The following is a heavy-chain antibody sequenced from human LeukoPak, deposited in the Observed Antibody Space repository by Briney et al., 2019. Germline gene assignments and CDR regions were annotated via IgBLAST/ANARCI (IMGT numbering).Heavy chain of an antibody. CDR2: ISSSSSII. Sequence: PGGSLRLSCAASGFTFSSYTMNWVRQAPGKGLEWVSYISSSSSIIYYADSVKGRFTISRDNAKNSLSLQMNSLRAEDTAVYYCVRPDSSNWDPAYWGQGSLVTVSS. CDR1: GFTFSSYT. CDR3: VRPDSSNWDPAY. V-gene: IGHV3-48*01. J-gene: IGHJ4*02. D-gene: IGHD3-22*01.